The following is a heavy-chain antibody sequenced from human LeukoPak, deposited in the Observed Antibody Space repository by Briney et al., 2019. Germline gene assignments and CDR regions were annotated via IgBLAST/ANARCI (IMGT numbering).Heavy chain of an antibody. J-gene: IGHJ4*02. CDR2: INPNSGGT. CDR1: GGTFSSYA. D-gene: IGHD5-18*01. Sequence: ASVKVSCKASGGTFSSYAISWVRQAAGQGLEWMGWINPNSGGTNYAQKFQGRVTMTRDTSISTAYMELSRLRSDDTAVYYCARVVDTAMVGDYWGQGTLVTVSS. CDR3: ARVVDTAMVGDY. V-gene: IGHV1-2*02.